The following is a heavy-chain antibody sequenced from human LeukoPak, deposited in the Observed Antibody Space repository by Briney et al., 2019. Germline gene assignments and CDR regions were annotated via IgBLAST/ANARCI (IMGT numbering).Heavy chain of an antibody. D-gene: IGHD3-10*01. Sequence: SVKVSCKASGYTLTSYDINWVRQAPGQGLEWMGRIIPILGIANYAQKFQGRVTITADKSTSTAYMELSSLRSEDTAVYYCAKAEGIYPWDAFDIWGQGTMVTVSS. V-gene: IGHV1-69*04. CDR1: GYTLTSYD. CDR2: IIPILGIA. J-gene: IGHJ3*02. CDR3: AKAEGIYPWDAFDI.